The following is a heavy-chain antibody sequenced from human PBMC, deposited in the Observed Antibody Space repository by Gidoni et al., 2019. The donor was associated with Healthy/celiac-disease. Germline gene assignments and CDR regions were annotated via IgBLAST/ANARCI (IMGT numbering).Heavy chain of an antibody. J-gene: IGHJ3*02. CDR1: GSSFTSYW. D-gene: IGHD6-13*01. CDR2: SYPGDSDT. CDR3: ARLRQQLVPGGAFDI. V-gene: IGHV5-51*01. Sequence: EVQLLQSRAEVKKPGESLKISCKGSGSSFTSYWIGWVRQMPGKGLEWMVISYPGDSDTRYSTSSQGQVTISADKSISTAYLQWSSLKASDTAMYYCARLRQQLVPGGAFDIWGQGTMVTVSS.